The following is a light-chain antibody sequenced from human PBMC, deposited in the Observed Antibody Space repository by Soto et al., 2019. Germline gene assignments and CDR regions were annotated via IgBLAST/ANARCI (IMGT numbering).Light chain of an antibody. V-gene: IGKV4-1*01. Sequence: DIVMTQSPDSLAVSLGERAAINCKSSQRVLYSSNNKNCLAWYQQKPGQPPKLLIYWASTRESGVPDRFSGSGSGTDFTLTISSLQAEDVAVYYCQQYYSTPRTFGQGTKVEIK. CDR2: WAS. CDR1: QRVLYSSNNKNC. J-gene: IGKJ1*01. CDR3: QQYYSTPRT.